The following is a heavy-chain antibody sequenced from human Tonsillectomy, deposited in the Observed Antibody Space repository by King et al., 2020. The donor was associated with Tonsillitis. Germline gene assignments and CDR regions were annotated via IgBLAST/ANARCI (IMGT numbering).Heavy chain of an antibody. V-gene: IGHV4-31*03. CDR1: GGSISSAGYY. CDR3: ASTAPPYYYYYMDV. Sequence: PLQESGPGLVKPSQTLSLTCTVSGGSISSAGYYWSWIRQPPGKGLEWIGYISYSGNTFYAPSLKSRLTMSLDTSKNQFSLKLSSVTAADTSVYYCASTAPPYYYYYMDVWGKGTTVTVSS. CDR2: ISYSGNT. D-gene: IGHD4-17*01. J-gene: IGHJ6*03.